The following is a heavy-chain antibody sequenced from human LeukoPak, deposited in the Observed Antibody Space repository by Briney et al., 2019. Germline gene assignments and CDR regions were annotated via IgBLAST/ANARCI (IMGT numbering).Heavy chain of an antibody. Sequence: PGGSLRLSCAASGFTFASCAMGWVRQAPGKGLEWVSAIGGSGDSTYYADSVKGRFIISRDNSKNTLYLQMNSLRADDTAVYYCARVTEAPYYFDYWGQGTLVTVSS. CDR2: IGGSGDST. J-gene: IGHJ4*02. V-gene: IGHV3-23*01. CDR1: GFTFASCA. CDR3: ARVTEAPYYFDY.